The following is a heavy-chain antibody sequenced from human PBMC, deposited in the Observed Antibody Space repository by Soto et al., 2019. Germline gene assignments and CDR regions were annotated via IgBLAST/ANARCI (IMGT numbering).Heavy chain of an antibody. V-gene: IGHV2-5*02. CDR1: GFSLSTSGVG. D-gene: IGHD3-10*01. CDR3: AHRSYYGSGLTLWFDP. CDR2: IYWDDDK. Sequence: PTLVNPTQTLTLTCTFSGFSLSTSGVGVGWIRQPPGKALEWLALIYWDDDKRYSPSLKSRLTITKDTSKNQVVLTMTNMDPVDTATYYCAHRSYYGSGLTLWFDPWGQGTLVTVSS. J-gene: IGHJ5*02.